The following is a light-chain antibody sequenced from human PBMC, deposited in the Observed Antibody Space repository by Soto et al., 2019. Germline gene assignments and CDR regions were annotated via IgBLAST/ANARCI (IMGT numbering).Light chain of an antibody. Sequence: IVMTQSPDSLAVSLGERATINCKSSRNLLYSSNNKNYFAWYQQKPGQPPKLLIYWASTRESGVPDRFSGSGSGIDFTLTISSLQAEDVAVYYCQQYYTTPRTFGQGTKLEI. CDR1: RNLLYSSNNKNY. CDR3: QQYYTTPRT. V-gene: IGKV4-1*01. J-gene: IGKJ2*01. CDR2: WAS.